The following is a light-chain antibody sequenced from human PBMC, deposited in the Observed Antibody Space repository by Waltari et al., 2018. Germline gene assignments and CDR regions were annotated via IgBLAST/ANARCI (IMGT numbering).Light chain of an antibody. CDR1: SSDVGGYNY. CDR3: TSYTSSGVI. J-gene: IGLJ2*01. V-gene: IGLV2-14*01. Sequence: SALTQPASVSGSPGQSITISCTGTSSDVGGYNYVSWYQQHPGTAPKLMIYDVSNRPSGVSNRFSGSKSGNTASLTISGLQAEDEADYYCTSYTSSGVIFGGGTKLTVL. CDR2: DVS.